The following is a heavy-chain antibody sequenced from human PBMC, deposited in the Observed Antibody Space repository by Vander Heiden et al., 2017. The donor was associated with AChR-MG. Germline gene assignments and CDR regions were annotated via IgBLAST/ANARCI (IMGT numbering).Heavy chain of an antibody. CDR2: ISYDGSNK. CDR3: ARDATPTIFGVVIMGNWFDP. D-gene: IGHD3-3*01. Sequence: QVQLVESGGGGVQPGRSLGRPCAASGSTLRSYAMNGVRPAPGKGLGWVAVISYDGSNKYYADSVKGQFTISRDNSKNTLYLQMNSLRAEDTAVYYCARDATPTIFGVVIMGNWFDPWGQGTLVTVSS. CDR1: GSTLRSYA. J-gene: IGHJ5*02. V-gene: IGHV3-30-3*01.